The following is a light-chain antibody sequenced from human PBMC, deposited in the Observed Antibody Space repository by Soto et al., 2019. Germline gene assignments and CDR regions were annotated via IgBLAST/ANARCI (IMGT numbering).Light chain of an antibody. CDR1: QSVSSN. V-gene: IGKV3D-15*01. CDR3: QQYNDWPSEA. J-gene: IGKJ4*01. Sequence: EIVMTQSPATLSVSPGERATLSCRASQSVSSNLAWYQHKPGQAPRLLIYDASTRATGIPARFSGSGSGTEFTLTISSLQSEDFAVYYCQQYNDWPSEAFGGGTKVEIK. CDR2: DAS.